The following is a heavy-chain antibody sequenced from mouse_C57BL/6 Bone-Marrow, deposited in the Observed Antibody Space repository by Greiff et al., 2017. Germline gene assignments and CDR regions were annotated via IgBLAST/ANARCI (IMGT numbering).Heavy chain of an antibody. CDR1: GFNIKDYY. J-gene: IGHJ3*01. CDR2: IDPEDGDT. Sequence: VQLQQSGAELVRPGASVKLSCTASGFNIKDYYMHWVKQRPEQGLEWIGRIDPEDGDTEYAPKFQGKATMTADTSSNTAYLQLSSLTSEDTAVYYCTIYYYGSSYWFAYWGKGTLVTVSA. D-gene: IGHD1-1*01. CDR3: TIYYYGSSYWFAY. V-gene: IGHV14-1*01.